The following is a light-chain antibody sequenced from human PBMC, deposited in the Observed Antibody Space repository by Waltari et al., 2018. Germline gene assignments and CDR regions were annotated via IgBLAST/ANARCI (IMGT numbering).Light chain of an antibody. CDR2: GDH. J-gene: IGLJ3*02. Sequence: QSVLTQPPSVSGAPGQRVTISCPGSSTNIGAGYGVHWYQQLPGTAPRLLIYGDHNRPSGVPDRFSGSKSGTSASLAITGLQAEDEADYYCQSYDSSLSGSVFGGGTKVTVL. CDR1: STNIGAGYG. V-gene: IGLV1-40*01. CDR3: QSYDSSLSGSV.